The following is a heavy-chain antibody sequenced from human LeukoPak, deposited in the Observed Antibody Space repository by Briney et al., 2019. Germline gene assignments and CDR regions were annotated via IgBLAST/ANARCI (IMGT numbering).Heavy chain of an antibody. D-gene: IGHD6-19*01. Sequence: GGSLRLSCAASRFTFSSYAMNWVRQAPGKGLEYVSAISSNGDSTYYANSVKGRFTISRDNSKNTLYLQMGSLRAEDMAVYYCARGHHSSGWYANDYWGQGTLVTVSS. CDR2: ISSNGDST. J-gene: IGHJ4*02. V-gene: IGHV3-64*01. CDR3: ARGHHSSGWYANDY. CDR1: RFTFSSYA.